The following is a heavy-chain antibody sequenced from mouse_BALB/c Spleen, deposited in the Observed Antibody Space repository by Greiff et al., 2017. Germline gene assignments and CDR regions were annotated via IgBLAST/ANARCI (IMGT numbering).Heavy chain of an antibody. CDR3: ARYGYGYAMDY. V-gene: IGHV5-17*02. J-gene: IGHJ4*01. CDR2: ISSGSSTI. Sequence: EVMLVESGGGLVQPGGSRKLSCAASGFTFSSFGMHWVRQAPEKGLEWVAYISSGSSTIYYADTVKGRFTISRDNPKNTLFLQMTSLRSEDTAMYYCARYGYGYAMDYWGQGTSVTVSS. D-gene: IGHD1-2*01. CDR1: GFTFSSFG.